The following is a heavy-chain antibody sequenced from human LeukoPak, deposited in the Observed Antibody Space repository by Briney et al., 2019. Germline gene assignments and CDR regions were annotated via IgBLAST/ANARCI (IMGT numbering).Heavy chain of an antibody. CDR1: GYTFTSYG. Sequence: ASVNVSCKSSGYTFTSYGISWVRQAPGQGLEWMGWISAYNGNTNYAQKLQGRVTMTTDTSTSTAYMELRSLRSDDTAVYYCARGILQLWFPPYFDYWGQGTLVTVSS. CDR2: ISAYNGNT. CDR3: ARGILQLWFPPYFDY. V-gene: IGHV1-18*01. D-gene: IGHD5-18*01. J-gene: IGHJ4*02.